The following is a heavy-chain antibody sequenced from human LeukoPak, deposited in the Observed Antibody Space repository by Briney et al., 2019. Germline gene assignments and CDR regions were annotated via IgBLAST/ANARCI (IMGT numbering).Heavy chain of an antibody. CDR1: GFTFSRYA. Sequence: GGSLRLSCAASGFTFSRYAMHWVRQAPGKGLEWMAVISYDGNQNYYADSVKGRFTISRDSSKSTLNLQMNSLRVDDTAVYYCARDESLDYWGQGTLVTVSS. V-gene: IGHV3-30*01. CDR2: ISYDGNQN. J-gene: IGHJ4*02. CDR3: ARDESLDY.